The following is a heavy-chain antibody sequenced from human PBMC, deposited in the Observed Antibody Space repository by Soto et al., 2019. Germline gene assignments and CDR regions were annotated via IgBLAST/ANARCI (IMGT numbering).Heavy chain of an antibody. CDR3: ARGGGALGY. Sequence: EVQLMESGGGLVQPGGSLRLSCAASGFTFSSYAMSWVRQAPGKGLEWVSVITGSGSTTYYADSVKGRFTISRDNSKNTLYLQMNSLRAEDPAVYYCARGGGALGYWGQGTLVTVSS. D-gene: IGHD3-16*01. CDR2: ITGSGSTT. J-gene: IGHJ4*02. V-gene: IGHV3-23*01. CDR1: GFTFSSYA.